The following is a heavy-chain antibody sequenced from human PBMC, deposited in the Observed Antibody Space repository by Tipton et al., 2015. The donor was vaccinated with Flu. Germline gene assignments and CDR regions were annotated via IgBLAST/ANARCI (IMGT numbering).Heavy chain of an antibody. CDR1: GGSISSYY. J-gene: IGHJ4*02. Sequence: TLSLTCTVSGGSISSYYWSWTRQPPGKGLEWIGYIYYSGSTNYNPSLKSRVTISVDTSKNQFSLKLSSVTAADTAVYYCARGINDLTGPRFDYWGQGTLVTVSS. V-gene: IGHV4-59*01. CDR2: IYYSGST. D-gene: IGHD3-9*01. CDR3: ARGINDLTGPRFDY.